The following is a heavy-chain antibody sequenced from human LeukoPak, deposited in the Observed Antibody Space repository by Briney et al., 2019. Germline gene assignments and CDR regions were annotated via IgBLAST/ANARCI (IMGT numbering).Heavy chain of an antibody. CDR3: ARGAAMVAYYFEY. J-gene: IGHJ4*02. CDR1: GGTFSSYA. V-gene: IGHV1-69*05. D-gene: IGHD5-18*01. Sequence: SVKVSCKASGGTFSSYAISWVRHAPGQGLEWMGRIIPIIGTANYAQKFQGRVTITTDESTSTAYMELSSLRSEDTAVYYGARGAAMVAYYFEYWGQGTLVTVSS. CDR2: IIPIIGTA.